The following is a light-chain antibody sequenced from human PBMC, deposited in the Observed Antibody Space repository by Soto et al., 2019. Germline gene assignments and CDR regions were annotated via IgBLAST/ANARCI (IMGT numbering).Light chain of an antibody. Sequence: QSVLTQPASVSGSPGQSVTVSCTGTSSDASDYDYVSCYRHHPGTAPKILLYEVNNLPSGDSKRFAGFKSVPAAFLIITGLKTEDEADYYCSAYTTTSALIFGTGTQVT. CDR3: SAYTTTSALI. V-gene: IGLV2-14*01. CDR2: EVN. CDR1: SSDASDYDY. J-gene: IGLJ1*01.